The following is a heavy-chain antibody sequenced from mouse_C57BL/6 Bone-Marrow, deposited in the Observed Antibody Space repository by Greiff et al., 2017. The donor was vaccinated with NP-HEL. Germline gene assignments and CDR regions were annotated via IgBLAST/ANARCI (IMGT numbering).Heavy chain of an antibody. Sequence: QVQLKQSGPGLVAPSQSLSITCTVSGFSLTSYAISWVRQPPGKGLEWLGVIWTGGGTNYNSALKSRLSISKDNPKSQVFLKMNSLQTDDTARYYCARNRDYDDCWYFDVWGTGTTVTVSS. V-gene: IGHV2-9-1*01. CDR3: ARNRDYDDCWYFDV. CDR1: GFSLTSYA. CDR2: IWTGGGT. D-gene: IGHD2-4*01. J-gene: IGHJ1*03.